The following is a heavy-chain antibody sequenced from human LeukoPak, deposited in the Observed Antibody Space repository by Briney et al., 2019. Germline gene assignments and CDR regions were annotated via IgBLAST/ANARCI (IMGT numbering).Heavy chain of an antibody. J-gene: IGHJ5*02. D-gene: IGHD6-13*01. CDR2: MNPNSGNT. Sequence: GASVKVSCKASGFTFTSYDINWVRQATGQGLEWMGWMNPNSGNTAYAQKFQGRVTMTRDMSTSTVYMELSSLRSEDTAVYYCARDKSVSAGTRNWFDPWGQGTLVTVSS. CDR1: GFTFTSYD. V-gene: IGHV1-8*01. CDR3: ARDKSVSAGTRNWFDP.